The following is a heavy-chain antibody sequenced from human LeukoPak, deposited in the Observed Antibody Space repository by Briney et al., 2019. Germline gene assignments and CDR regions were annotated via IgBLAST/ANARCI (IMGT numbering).Heavy chain of an antibody. J-gene: IGHJ4*02. CDR3: TTRKLSYYYDSSGYYYDPTFDY. CDR2: INAGNGNT. V-gene: IGHV1-3*03. CDR1: GYTFTSYA. D-gene: IGHD3-22*01. Sequence: ASVKVSCKASGYTFTSYAMHWVRQAPGQRLEWMGWINAGNGNTKYSQEFQGRVTITRDTSASTAYMELSSLKTEDTAVYYCTTRKLSYYYDSSGYYYDPTFDYWGQGTLVTVSS.